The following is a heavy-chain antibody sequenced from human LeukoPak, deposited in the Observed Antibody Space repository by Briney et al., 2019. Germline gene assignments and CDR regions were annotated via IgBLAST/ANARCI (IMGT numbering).Heavy chain of an antibody. CDR3: ARERLRYCSGGVCHNFDY. CDR1: GFTFTNYY. D-gene: IGHD2-8*02. CDR2: MAYDGSNE. J-gene: IGHJ4*02. V-gene: IGHV3-30-3*01. Sequence: GGSLRLSCAVSGFTFTNYYMSWVRQAPGKGLEWVAIMAYDGSNEYYADSVKGRFTISRDNSKNTLYLQMNSLIAEDTAVYYCARERLRYCSGGVCHNFDYWGQGTLVTVSS.